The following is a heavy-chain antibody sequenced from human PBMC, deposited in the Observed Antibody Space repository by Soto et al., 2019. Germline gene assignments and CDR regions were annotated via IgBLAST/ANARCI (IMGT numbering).Heavy chain of an antibody. D-gene: IGHD3-10*01. Sequence: LRRSCATSKFTFSDHYMTWIRQAPGKGLEWVSYISQSGTTIHYADSVKGRFTVSRDNAQKSLYLQMNSLRAEDTAVYYCAGDPYYYASYYWGQGTLVTVSS. CDR3: AGDPYYYASYY. CDR2: ISQSGTTI. J-gene: IGHJ4*02. V-gene: IGHV3-11*01. CDR1: KFTFSDHY.